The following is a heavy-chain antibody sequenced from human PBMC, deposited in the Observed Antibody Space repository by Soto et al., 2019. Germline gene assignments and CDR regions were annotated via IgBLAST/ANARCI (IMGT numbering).Heavy chain of an antibody. J-gene: IGHJ6*02. D-gene: IGHD6-13*01. V-gene: IGHV3-23*01. CDR1: GFTFSSYA. CDR2: ISGSGGST. CDR3: AKRAAAGTGYYYYGMDV. Sequence: GGSLRLSCAASGFTFSSYAMSWVRQAPGKGLEWVSAISGSGGSTYYADSVKGRFTISRDKSKNTLYLQMNSLRAEDTAVYYCAKRAAAGTGYYYYGMDVWGQGTTVTVSS.